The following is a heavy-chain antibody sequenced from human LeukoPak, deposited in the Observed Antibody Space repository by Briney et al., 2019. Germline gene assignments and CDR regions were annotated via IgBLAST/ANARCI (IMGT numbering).Heavy chain of an antibody. V-gene: IGHV3-7*04. J-gene: IGHJ4*02. CDR1: GFRFSDFL. D-gene: IGHD4-11*01. Sequence: GSLRPSCVAAGFRFSDFLVTWGRPAPGKGLGWVADIKKDGSEKNQVESVKGRFTISRDNAKNSLYLQMNSLRAEDTAVYYCARGQMGAVTTDWGQGTLVTVSS. CDR3: ARGQMGAVTTD. CDR2: IKKDGSEK.